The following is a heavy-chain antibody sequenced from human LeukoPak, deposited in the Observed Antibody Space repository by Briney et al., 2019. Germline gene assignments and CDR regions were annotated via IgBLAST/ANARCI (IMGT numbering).Heavy chain of an antibody. J-gene: IGHJ3*02. Sequence: PSETLSLTCSVSGGSIRSYYWSWIRQPPGKGLEWIGYMYYSGSTNYNPSLKSRVTISVDTSKNQFSVTAADTAVYYCARGRFLDAFDIWGQGTMVTVSS. CDR2: MYYSGST. V-gene: IGHV4-59*01. CDR1: GGSIRSYY. D-gene: IGHD3-3*01. CDR3: ARGRFLDAFDI.